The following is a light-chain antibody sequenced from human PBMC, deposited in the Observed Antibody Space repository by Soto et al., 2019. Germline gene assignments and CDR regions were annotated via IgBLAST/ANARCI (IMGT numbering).Light chain of an antibody. CDR1: SNDVGGYNV. CDR3: SSYTSSTTWV. CDR2: EVS. Sequence: QSALTQPASVSGSPGKSITISCTGTSNDVGGYNVVSWYQQHPGKAPKLMMYEVSNRPSGVSNRFSGSKSGNTASLTISGLQAEDEADYYCSSYTSSTTWVFGGGTKLTVL. V-gene: IGLV2-14*01. J-gene: IGLJ3*02.